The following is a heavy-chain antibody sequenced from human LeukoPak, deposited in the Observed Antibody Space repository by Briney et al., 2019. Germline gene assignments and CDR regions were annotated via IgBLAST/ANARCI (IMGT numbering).Heavy chain of an antibody. CDR1: GCSFTSYW. J-gene: IGHJ3*02. CDR2: IYPGDSDT. CDR3: ARLRSADDAFDI. V-gene: IGHV5-51*01. Sequence: KLGGSLQISGKGSGCSFTSYWIGGARRLPGKGREWMGIIYPGDSDTRYSPSCQGQVTISADKFISTAYLQWSSLKASDTAMYYCARLRSADDAFDIWGQGTMVSVSS.